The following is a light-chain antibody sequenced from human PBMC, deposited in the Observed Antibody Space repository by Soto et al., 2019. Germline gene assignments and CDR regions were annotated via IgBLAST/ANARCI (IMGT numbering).Light chain of an antibody. Sequence: EIVLTQSPGTLSLSPGERATLSCRASQSVSTQYLAWYQQKPGQAPRLLIYGTSSRPGGIPDRFSGSGSGTDFTLTINRLQPEDFAVYCCQQYGTSPYTFAQGTKLEI. CDR3: QQYGTSPYT. CDR1: QSVSTQY. CDR2: GTS. J-gene: IGKJ2*01. V-gene: IGKV3-20*01.